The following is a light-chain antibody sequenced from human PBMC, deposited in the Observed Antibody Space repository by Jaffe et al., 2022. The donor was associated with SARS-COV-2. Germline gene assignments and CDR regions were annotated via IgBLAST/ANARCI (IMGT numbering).Light chain of an antibody. CDR1: QSVTSGS. Sequence: EIVLTQSPGALSLSPGERATLSCRASQSVTSGSLAWYQQKPGQAPRLLIYGASSRATGIPDRFSGSGSGSDFTLTISRLEPEDFAVYYCQQYGNSPWTFGQGTKVEVE. V-gene: IGKV3-20*01. J-gene: IGKJ1*01. CDR2: GAS. CDR3: QQYGNSPWT.